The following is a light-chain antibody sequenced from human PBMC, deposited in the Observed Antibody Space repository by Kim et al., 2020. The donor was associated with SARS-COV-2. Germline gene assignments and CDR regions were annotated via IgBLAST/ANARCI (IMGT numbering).Light chain of an antibody. CDR1: QSISTY. V-gene: IGKV1-39*01. CDR2: TAS. J-gene: IGKJ5*01. CDR3: QQSYDVPIT. Sequence: DIQVTQSPSSLSASVGDRVTITCRASQSISTYLHWYQQKPGKVPKLLINTASSLQSGVSSRFSGSGSGTDFTLTISSLQPEDFATYYCQQSYDVPITFGQGTRLEIK.